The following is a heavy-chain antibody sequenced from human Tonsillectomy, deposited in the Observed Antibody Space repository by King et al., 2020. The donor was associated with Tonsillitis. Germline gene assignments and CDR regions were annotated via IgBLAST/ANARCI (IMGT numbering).Heavy chain of an antibody. D-gene: IGHD6-13*01. CDR1: GFTFSSYA. Sequence: VQLVESGGGLVQPGGSLRLSCAASGFTFSSYAMSWVRQAPGKGLEWVSAISSSGGTTYYADSVKGRFTISRDNSKNTLYLQLNSLRAEDTAVYYCVFHGSLFQRWGQGTLVTVSS. V-gene: IGHV3-23*04. CDR2: ISSSGGTT. J-gene: IGHJ1*01. CDR3: VFHGSLFQR.